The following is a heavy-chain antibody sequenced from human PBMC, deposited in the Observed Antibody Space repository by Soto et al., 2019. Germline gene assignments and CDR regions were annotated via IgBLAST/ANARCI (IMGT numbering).Heavy chain of an antibody. V-gene: IGHV3-23*01. CDR3: AKDPYYDYVRGNPGYFDQ. Sequence: EVQLLESGGGLVQPGGSLRLSCEVSGFSFSTYAMSWVRQAPGKRPEWLSCISGSGDNTYYADSVKGQFTISRDNSKNTLYLQMNSLRVEDTAVYYCAKDPYYDYVRGNPGYFDQWGQGTLVTVSS. CDR2: ISGSGDNT. D-gene: IGHD3-16*01. CDR1: GFSFSTYA. J-gene: IGHJ4*01.